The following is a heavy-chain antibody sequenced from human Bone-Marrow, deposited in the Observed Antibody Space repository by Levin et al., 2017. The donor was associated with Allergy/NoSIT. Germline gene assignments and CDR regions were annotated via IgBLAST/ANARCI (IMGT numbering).Heavy chain of an antibody. J-gene: IGHJ4*02. CDR1: GFRFSSYA. Sequence: LSLTCAASGFRFSSYAITWVRQAPGKGLEWVSSMTASGDRTYYADSVKGRFTISRDNSKNTLYLQMNSLRAEDTAKYFCAKGNGYSTVDYWGQGTLVTVSS. CDR3: AKGNGYSTVDY. CDR2: MTASGDRT. D-gene: IGHD5-24*01. V-gene: IGHV3-23*01.